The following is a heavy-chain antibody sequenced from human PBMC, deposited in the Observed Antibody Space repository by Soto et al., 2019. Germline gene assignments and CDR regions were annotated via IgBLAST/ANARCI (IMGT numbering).Heavy chain of an antibody. Sequence: SVKVSCKASGGTFSSYAISWVRQAPGQGLEWMGGIIPIFGTANYAQKFQGRVTITADESTSTAYMELSSLRSEDTAVYYCAVCLAAADAYYYYYGMDVWGQGTTVTVSS. D-gene: IGHD6-13*01. CDR1: GGTFSSYA. CDR3: AVCLAAADAYYYYYGMDV. V-gene: IGHV1-69*13. CDR2: IIPIFGTA. J-gene: IGHJ6*02.